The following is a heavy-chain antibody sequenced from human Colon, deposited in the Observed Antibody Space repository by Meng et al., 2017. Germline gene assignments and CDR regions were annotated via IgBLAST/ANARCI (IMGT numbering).Heavy chain of an antibody. CDR2: VYHLGDT. D-gene: IGHD1-1*01. V-gene: IGHV4-4*02. CDR3: GRDQGRQLINH. Sequence: GPGFVDPLRPLLSPSSLFGHYCIGDLCGSSVRQPPGKGRGWIAEVYHLGDTNYNPSIKSRVVISVDRSKNQFSLNLSSVTAADTAVYYCGRDQGRQLINHWGQGTLVTVSS. J-gene: IGHJ4*02. CDR1: GHYCIGDLC.